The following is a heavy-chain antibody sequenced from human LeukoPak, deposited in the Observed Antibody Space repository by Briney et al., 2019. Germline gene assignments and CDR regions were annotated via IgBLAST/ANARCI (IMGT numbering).Heavy chain of an antibody. CDR1: GFTFSSFE. J-gene: IGHJ4*02. CDR2: ISSSGITI. V-gene: IGHV3-48*03. D-gene: IGHD4-17*01. CDR3: ARADYGDYYY. Sequence: LRLSCAASGFTFSSFEMSWVRQAPGKGLEWVSYISSSGITIYYADSMKGRFTISRDNAKNSLYLQMNSLRAEDTAVYYCARADYGDYYYWGQGTLVTVSS.